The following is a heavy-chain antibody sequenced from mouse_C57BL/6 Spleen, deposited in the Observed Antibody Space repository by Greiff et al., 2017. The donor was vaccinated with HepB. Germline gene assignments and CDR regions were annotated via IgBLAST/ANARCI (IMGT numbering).Heavy chain of an antibody. CDR2: IDPSDSYT. CDR1: GYTFTSYW. J-gene: IGHJ3*01. Sequence: QVQLQQSGAELVMPGASVKLSCKASGYTFTSYWMHWVKQRPGQGLEWIGEIDPSDSYTNYNQKFKGKSTLTVDKSSSTAYMQLSSLTSEDSAVYYCARSLGHWFAYWGQGTLVTVSA. CDR3: ARSLGHWFAY. V-gene: IGHV1-69*01. D-gene: IGHD4-1*01.